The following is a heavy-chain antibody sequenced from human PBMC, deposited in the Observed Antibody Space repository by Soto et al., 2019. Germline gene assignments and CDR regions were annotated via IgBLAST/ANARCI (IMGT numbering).Heavy chain of an antibody. Sequence: SETLSLTCTVSGGSVNSDEDYWTWIRQSPGKGLEWIGYISNSGSTGYNPSLKTRLSMSVDRSKNQFTPRLTSVTAADTAVYFCATESGSTYGYFAHWGQGTQVTVSS. V-gene: IGHV4-30-4*01. CDR3: ATESGSTYGYFAH. CDR2: ISNSGST. CDR1: GGSVNSDEDY. J-gene: IGHJ4*02. D-gene: IGHD5-18*01.